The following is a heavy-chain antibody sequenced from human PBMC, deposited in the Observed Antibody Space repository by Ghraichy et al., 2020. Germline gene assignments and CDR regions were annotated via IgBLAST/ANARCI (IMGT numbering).Heavy chain of an antibody. D-gene: IGHD3-22*01. Sequence: GGSLRLSCVASGFTFDRYWMNWIRQAPGKGLEWVANIKQHGSEKYYVDSVKGRFTISRDNAKNSLYLQMSSLSPEDTAMYYCARGGGRNYYDSPDYYGFDVWGQGTQVTVSS. J-gene: IGHJ4*02. CDR1: GFTFDRYW. V-gene: IGHV3-7*04. CDR3: ARGGGRNYYDSPDYYGFDV. CDR2: IKQHGSEK.